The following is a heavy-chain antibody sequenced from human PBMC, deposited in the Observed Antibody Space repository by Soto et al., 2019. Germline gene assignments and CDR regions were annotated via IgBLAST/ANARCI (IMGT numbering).Heavy chain of an antibody. Sequence: QVHLQESGPGLVKPPGTLSLICAVSGGSISTTDWGSWVRQPPGKGLEWIGEVYHSGSFNYNPSQKSRLTISVDKSKKPFSLKLSSVTVADTAVYYCTTGPEYSSRWFSNWGQGTLVTVSS. D-gene: IGHD6-13*01. CDR3: TTGPEYSSRWFSN. CDR2: VYHSGSF. V-gene: IGHV4-4*03. J-gene: IGHJ4*02. CDR1: GGSISTTDW.